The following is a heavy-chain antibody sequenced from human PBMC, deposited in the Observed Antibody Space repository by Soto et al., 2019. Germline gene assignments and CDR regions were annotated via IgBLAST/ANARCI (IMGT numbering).Heavy chain of an antibody. J-gene: IGHJ4*01. D-gene: IGHD3-9*01. V-gene: IGHV4-59*01. CDR2: IYYSGST. CDR3: ARVNPVRYFGWRQGFIDH. Sequence: PSETQSVTCTVAGGSSSSYYGSWIRQTPGKGLEWIGYIYYSGSTNYNPSLKSRVTISVDTSKNQFSLKLSSVTAADTAVYYCARVNPVRYFGWRQGFIDHRGHGTLVPVSS. CDR1: GGSSSSYY.